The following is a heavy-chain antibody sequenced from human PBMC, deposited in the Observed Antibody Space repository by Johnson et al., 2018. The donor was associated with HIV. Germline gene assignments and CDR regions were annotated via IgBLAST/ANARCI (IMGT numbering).Heavy chain of an antibody. V-gene: IGHV3-30-3*01. CDR3: ARGSIMITFGGVIPDAFDI. J-gene: IGHJ3*02. D-gene: IGHD3-16*02. Sequence: QVQLVESGGGVVQPGRSLRLSCAASGFTFSDYAMHCVRQAPGKGLEWVAVISYDGSNKYYPDSVKGRFTISRDNFKNTLYLQMDSLRAEDTALYYCARGSIMITFGGVIPDAFDIWGQGTLVIVSS. CDR1: GFTFSDYA. CDR2: ISYDGSNK.